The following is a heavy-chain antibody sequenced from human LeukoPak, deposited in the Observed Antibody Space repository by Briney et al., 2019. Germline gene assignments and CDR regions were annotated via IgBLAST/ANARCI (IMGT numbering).Heavy chain of an antibody. CDR1: GFTFINYA. Sequence: GGSLRLSCTASGFTFINYAMSWVRQAPGKGLEWVSIIGGSGGNTYYANSVKGRFTISRDNSKNTLYLRMNSLRAEDTAVYYCARDTGVVVAFDYWGQGALVTVSS. CDR2: IGGSGGNT. V-gene: IGHV3-23*01. D-gene: IGHD2-15*01. CDR3: ARDTGVVVAFDY. J-gene: IGHJ4*02.